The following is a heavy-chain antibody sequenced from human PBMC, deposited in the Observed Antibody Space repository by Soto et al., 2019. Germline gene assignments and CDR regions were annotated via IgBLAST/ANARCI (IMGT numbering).Heavy chain of an antibody. D-gene: IGHD2-15*01. CDR3: ARDRDGRSGGGGAFDI. J-gene: IGHJ3*02. Sequence: QVQLVQSGAEVKKPGSSVKVSCKASGGTFSSYTISWVRQAPGQGLEWMGRIIPILGIANYAQKFQGRVTSTEDKSTSTAYMELSSLRSEDTAVYYCARDRDGRSGGGGAFDIWGQGTMVTVSS. CDR1: GGTFSSYT. V-gene: IGHV1-69*08. CDR2: IIPILGIA.